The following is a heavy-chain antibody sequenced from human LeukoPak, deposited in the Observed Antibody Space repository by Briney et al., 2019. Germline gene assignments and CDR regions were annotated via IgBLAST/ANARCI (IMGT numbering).Heavy chain of an antibody. D-gene: IGHD2-15*01. CDR2: IDTNSGGT. J-gene: IGHJ4*02. CDR3: ASEAYCSGGSCSLHRVAS. Sequence: GASLKVSSTASVYTFTAYYMHCVRQAPGQGLGWMGWIDTNSGGTNYAQKFQGRVTITTDTFIGKAYMELSSLISDDTAVYYCASEAYCSGGSCSLHRVASWGQGTLVTVSS. CDR1: VYTFTAYY. V-gene: IGHV1-2*02.